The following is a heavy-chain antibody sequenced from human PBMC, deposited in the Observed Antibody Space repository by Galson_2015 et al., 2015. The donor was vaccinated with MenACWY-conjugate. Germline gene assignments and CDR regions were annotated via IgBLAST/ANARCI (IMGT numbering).Heavy chain of an antibody. J-gene: IGHJ4*02. D-gene: IGHD2-21*01. V-gene: IGHV3-23*01. Sequence: SLRLSCAASGFTFSGNAMSWVRQAPGKGLEWVSGISGSSGSTYYADSVKGRFTISRDNSKNSVYLQMNSLRDEDTAVYYCAKSLTILDYWGQGTLVTVSS. CDR3: AKSLTILDY. CDR1: GFTFSGNA. CDR2: ISGSSGST.